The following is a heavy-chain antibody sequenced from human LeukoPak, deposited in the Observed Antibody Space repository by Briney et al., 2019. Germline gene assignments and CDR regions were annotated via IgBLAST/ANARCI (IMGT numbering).Heavy chain of an antibody. D-gene: IGHD2-15*01. CDR2: IKQDGSEK. CDR3: ARGGRFDY. Sequence: GGSLRLSCAASGFNFSNYSLHWVRQAPGKGLEWVANIKQDGSEKYYVDSVKGRFTISRDNAKNSLYLQMNSLRAEDTAVYYCARGGRFDYWGQGTLVTVSS. J-gene: IGHJ4*02. V-gene: IGHV3-7*01. CDR1: GFNFSNYS.